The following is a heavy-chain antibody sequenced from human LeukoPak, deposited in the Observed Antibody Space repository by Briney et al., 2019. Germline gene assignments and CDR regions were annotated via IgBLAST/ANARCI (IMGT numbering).Heavy chain of an antibody. CDR3: ARGELKQLVPGVCDY. Sequence: GGSLRLSCVASGFXFSSYGIHWVRQAPGKGLEWVAVISYDGSNKYYADSVKGRFTISRDNSKNTLYLQMNSLRAEDTAVYYCARGELKQLVPGVCDYWGQGTLVTVSS. V-gene: IGHV3-30*03. D-gene: IGHD6-6*01. J-gene: IGHJ4*02. CDR2: ISYDGSNK. CDR1: GFXFSSYG.